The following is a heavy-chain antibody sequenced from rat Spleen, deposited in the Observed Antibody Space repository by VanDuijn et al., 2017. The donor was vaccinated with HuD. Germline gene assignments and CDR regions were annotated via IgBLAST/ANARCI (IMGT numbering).Heavy chain of an antibody. CDR1: GFTFSNYD. CDR2: ISTGGGNT. J-gene: IGHJ2*01. CDR3: ARLRGVYVYYGFKYYFDY. Sequence: EVQLVESGGGLVQPGRSLKLSCAASGFTFSNYDMAWVRQAPTKGLAWVASISTGGGNTYYRDSVKGRFTISRDNAKSTLYLQMDSLRSEDTATYYCARLRGVYVYYGFKYYFDYWGQGVMVTVSS. V-gene: IGHV5S23*01. D-gene: IGHD1-6*01.